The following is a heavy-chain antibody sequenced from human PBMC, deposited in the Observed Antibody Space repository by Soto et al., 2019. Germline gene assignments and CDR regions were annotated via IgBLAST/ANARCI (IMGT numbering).Heavy chain of an antibody. Sequence: QVQLQESGPGRVKPSETLSLTCTVSGGSISSYYWSWIRQPPGKGLEWIEYIYYSGSTNYNPSLKSRFTKSVNTSKNLFSLKQTSVTAADTAVYYCASNHDSWGQGTLVTVST. V-gene: IGHV4-59*08. CDR3: ASNHDS. CDR1: GGSISSYY. J-gene: IGHJ4*02. CDR2: IYYSGST.